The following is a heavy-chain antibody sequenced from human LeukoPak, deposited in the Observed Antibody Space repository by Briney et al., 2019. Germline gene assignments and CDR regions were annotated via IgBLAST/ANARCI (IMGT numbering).Heavy chain of an antibody. Sequence: GGSLTLSCAASGFTFSGYWMHWVRQAPGEGLVWVSRINSDGGSTSYADSVKDPFTISRDNAKNTLYLQMNSLRAEDTAVYYCAIAYYYYYMDVWGKGTTVTVSS. V-gene: IGHV3-74*01. CDR2: INSDGGST. CDR3: AIAYYYYYMDV. J-gene: IGHJ6*03. CDR1: GFTFSGYW.